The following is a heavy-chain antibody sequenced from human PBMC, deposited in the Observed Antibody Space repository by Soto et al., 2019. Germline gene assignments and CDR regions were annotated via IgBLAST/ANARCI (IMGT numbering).Heavy chain of an antibody. V-gene: IGHV3-11*06. CDR2: ISPGSRYP. J-gene: IGHJ5*02. D-gene: IGHD2-15*01. CDR1: GFTFGYSY. Sequence: GGSLRLSCAGSGFTFGYSYMSWIRQAPGKGLEWLSYISPGSRYPAYADSVKGRFTISRDNARRSLFLQMTSLTAEDTAMYYCVRGGGGGLFDPWGQGTMVTVSS. CDR3: VRGGGGGLFDP.